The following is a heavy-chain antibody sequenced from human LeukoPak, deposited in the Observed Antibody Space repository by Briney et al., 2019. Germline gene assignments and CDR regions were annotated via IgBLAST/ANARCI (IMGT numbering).Heavy chain of an antibody. D-gene: IGHD6-6*01. CDR2: IYTSGST. Sequence: SETLSLTCTVSGGSISSYYWSWIRQPAGKGLEWIGRIYTSGSTNYNPSLKSRVTMSVDTSKNQFSLKLSSVTAADTAVYYCARGHVAARPLWFDHWGQGTLVTVSS. CDR1: GGSISSYY. V-gene: IGHV4-4*07. J-gene: IGHJ5*02. CDR3: ARGHVAARPLWFDH.